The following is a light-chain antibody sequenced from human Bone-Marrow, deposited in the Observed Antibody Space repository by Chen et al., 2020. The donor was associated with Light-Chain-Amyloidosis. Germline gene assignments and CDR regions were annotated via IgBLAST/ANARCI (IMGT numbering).Light chain of an antibody. J-gene: IGKJ4*01. Sequence: DIVVTQSPVYLPVSPGEPASISCSSSQSLLHSNGYNYLEWYLQKPGQSPQLLIFLGSNRAFGVPDRFNGSGSGTDFTLKITTVEAEDVGVYYCLQALQAPLTFGGGTKVDIK. CDR3: LQALQAPLT. CDR2: LGS. V-gene: IGKV2-28*01. CDR1: QSLLHSNGYNY.